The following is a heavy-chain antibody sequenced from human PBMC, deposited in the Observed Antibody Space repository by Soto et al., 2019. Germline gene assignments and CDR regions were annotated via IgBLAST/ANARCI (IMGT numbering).Heavy chain of an antibody. J-gene: IGHJ3*01. CDR2: LYRGGST. CDR1: GCTVSSTC. Sequence: PGESLKISFAASGCTVSSTCMMWVSHDPGKGLEWVSSLYRGGSTYYADAVEGRFIVSRDSTENTLYLQMNSLRGDDTDVYYCARAPGEVPARPSLEALDLLARGTVVPV. CDR3: ARAPGEVPARPSLEALDL. V-gene: IGHV3-53*01.